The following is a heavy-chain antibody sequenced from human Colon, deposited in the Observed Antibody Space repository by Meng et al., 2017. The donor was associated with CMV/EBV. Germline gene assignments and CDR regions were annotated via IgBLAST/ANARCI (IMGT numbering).Heavy chain of an antibody. D-gene: IGHD4-23*01. Sequence: GGSLKISCAASGFSFTTFWMTWVRQAPGKGLEWVANVKEDGTGQWYVDSVKGRFTVSKDNAKQSVYLQMDSLRAEDTAVYYCVRYANSHYGMDVWGQGTTVTVSS. J-gene: IGHJ6*02. CDR3: VRYANSHYGMDV. V-gene: IGHV3-7*01. CDR2: VKEDGTGQ. CDR1: GFSFTTFW.